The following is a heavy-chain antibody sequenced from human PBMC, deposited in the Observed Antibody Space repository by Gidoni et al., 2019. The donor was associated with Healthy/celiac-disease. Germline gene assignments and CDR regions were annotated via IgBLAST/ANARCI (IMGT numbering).Heavy chain of an antibody. V-gene: IGHV3-48*04. D-gene: IGHD5-18*01. J-gene: IGHJ4*02. CDR2: ISSSSSTI. Sequence: EVQLVESGGGLVQPGGSLRLSCAASGFSFSSYSMNWVRQAPGKGLEWVSYISSSSSTIYYADSVKGRFTISRDNAKNSLYLQMNSLRVEDTAVYYCARVGYTYGYLNQGFDYWGQGTLVTVSS. CDR1: GFSFSSYS. CDR3: ARVGYTYGYLNQGFDY.